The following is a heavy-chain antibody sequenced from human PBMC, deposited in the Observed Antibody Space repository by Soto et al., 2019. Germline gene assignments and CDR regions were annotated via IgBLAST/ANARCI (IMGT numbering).Heavy chain of an antibody. V-gene: IGHV4-34*04. D-gene: IGHD2-21*01. Sequence: QVQLQQWGTGLLKPSETLSLHCAVYGESLRGYYWSWIRQTPAMGLEWIGEINHRGTHNHDSSIKSRALISNDTSKNRVSLRLNYVTAADTAVYYCARGYPRSILSTSLTTSYWFDSWGQGTLVTVSS. CDR2: INHRGTH. J-gene: IGHJ5*01. CDR3: ARGYPRSILSTSLTTSYWFDS. CDR1: GESLRGYY.